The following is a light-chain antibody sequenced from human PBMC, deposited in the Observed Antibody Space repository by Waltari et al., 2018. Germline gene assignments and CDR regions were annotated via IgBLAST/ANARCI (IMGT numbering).Light chain of an antibody. CDR2: DVY. CDR1: NSDIGVYPY. CDR3: SSYTLTTSV. V-gene: IGLV2-14*03. Sequence: QSALTQPASVSGSPGQSITIPCSGANSDIGVYPYVSWYQQHPGNAPKLLIYDVYYRPSGVSLRFSGSKSGNTSSLTISGLQPEDEADYYCSSYTLTTSVFGGGTKVTVL. J-gene: IGLJ2*01.